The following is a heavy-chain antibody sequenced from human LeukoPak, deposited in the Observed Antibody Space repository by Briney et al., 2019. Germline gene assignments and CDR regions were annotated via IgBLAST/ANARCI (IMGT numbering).Heavy chain of an antibody. CDR1: GFTFSSYG. J-gene: IGHJ4*02. D-gene: IGHD4-17*01. CDR3: AKDPQNYGDYVDGLFDY. Sequence: GGSLRLSCAASGFTFSSYGMYWVRQAPGKGLEWVAVIWYDGSNKYYADSVKGRFTISRDNSKNTLYLQMNSLRAEDTAVYYCAKDPQNYGDYVDGLFDYWGQGTLVTVSS. CDR2: IWYDGSNK. V-gene: IGHV3-33*06.